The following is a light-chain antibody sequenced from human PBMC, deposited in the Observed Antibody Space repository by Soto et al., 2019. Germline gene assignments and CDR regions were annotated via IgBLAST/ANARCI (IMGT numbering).Light chain of an antibody. J-gene: IGKJ2*01. Sequence: DIQMTQSPSTLSASVGDRVTITCRASQSISSWLAWYQQKKGKAPNLLIYKASSLQSGVPSRFSGSGSGTEVTHTISSLQPDDFATYYCQQYNSYSGFTFGQGTKLEIK. CDR1: QSISSW. CDR3: QQYNSYSGFT. CDR2: KAS. V-gene: IGKV1-5*03.